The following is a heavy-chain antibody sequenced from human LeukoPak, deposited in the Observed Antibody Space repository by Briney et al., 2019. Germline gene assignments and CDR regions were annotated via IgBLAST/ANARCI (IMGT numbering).Heavy chain of an antibody. V-gene: IGHV4-30-4*08. CDR2: IYYSGST. CDR3: ARGFGCSNYFDY. CDR1: GGSISSGDYY. J-gene: IGHJ4*02. D-gene: IGHD2-15*01. Sequence: SQTLSLTCTVSGGSISSGDYYWSWIRQPPGKGLEWIGYIYYSGSTYYNPSLKSRVTISVDTSKNQFSLKLSSVTAADTAVYYCARGFGCSNYFDYRGQGTLVTVSS.